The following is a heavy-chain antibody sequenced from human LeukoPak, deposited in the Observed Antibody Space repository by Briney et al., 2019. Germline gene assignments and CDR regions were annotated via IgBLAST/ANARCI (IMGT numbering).Heavy chain of an antibody. CDR2: IIPIFGTA. J-gene: IGHJ4*02. CDR1: GGTFSSYA. Sequence: ASVKVSCKASGGTFSSYAISWVRQAPGQGLEWIGGIIPIFGTANYAQKFQGRVTITADESTSTAYMELSSLRSEDTAVYYCARNEPGGWYGDYWGQGTLVTVSS. D-gene: IGHD6-19*01. CDR3: ARNEPGGWYGDY. V-gene: IGHV1-69*01.